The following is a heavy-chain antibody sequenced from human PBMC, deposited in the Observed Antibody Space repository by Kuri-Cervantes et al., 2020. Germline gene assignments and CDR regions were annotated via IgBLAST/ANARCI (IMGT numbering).Heavy chain of an antibody. CDR3: ARSSYYDSSGYPTDLDY. CDR1: GDSVSSNSAA. J-gene: IGHJ4*02. D-gene: IGHD3-22*01. CDR2: TYYRSKWYN. Sequence: SQTLSLTCAISGDSVSSNSAAWNWIRQSPSRGLEWLGRTYYRSKWYNDYAVSVKSRITINPDTSKNQFSLQLNSVTPEDTAVYYCARSSYYDSSGYPTDLDYWGQGTPVTVSS. V-gene: IGHV6-1*01.